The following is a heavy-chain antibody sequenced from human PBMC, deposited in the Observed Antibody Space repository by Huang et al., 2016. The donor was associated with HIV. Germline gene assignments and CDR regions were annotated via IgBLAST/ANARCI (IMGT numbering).Heavy chain of an antibody. V-gene: IGHV4-4*07. CDR2: MYTKGTT. CDR1: GGSINSYY. J-gene: IGHJ4*02. D-gene: IGHD1-1*01. Sequence: HVQLQESGPGLMKPSETLSLTCTVSGGSINSYYWSWIRKPAGKGAEWIGRMYTKGTTIYNPSLRRRVTLSVDTAKNYFSLKLKSVTAADTAVYYCARDGARRLFDYWGQGAPVTVSS. CDR3: ARDGARRLFDY.